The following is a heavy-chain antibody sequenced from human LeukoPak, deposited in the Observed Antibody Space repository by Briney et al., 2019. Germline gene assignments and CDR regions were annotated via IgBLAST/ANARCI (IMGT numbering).Heavy chain of an antibody. Sequence: SETLSHTCTVSDGSITNYDWSWVRQPPGKGLEFIGHVHYSGTTNYNPSLRSRVTISIDTSKQHFFLKLKSVTAADTAVYYCARGYGDFRVEGRYFHSWGQGTLVTVSS. V-gene: IGHV4-59*01. CDR1: DGSITNYD. CDR3: ARGYGDFRVEGRYFHS. D-gene: IGHD4-17*01. CDR2: VHYSGTT. J-gene: IGHJ4*02.